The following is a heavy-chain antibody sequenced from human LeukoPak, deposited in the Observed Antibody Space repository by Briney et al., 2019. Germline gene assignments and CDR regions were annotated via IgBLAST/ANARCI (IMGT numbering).Heavy chain of an antibody. Sequence: SETLSLTCTVSGGAISSDCWSWIRQPPGKGLEWIGYIYYSGSTNYNPSLKSRVTISVDTSKNQFSLKLSSVTAADTAVYYCARDRGYCSGGSCYRWFDPWGQGTLVTVSS. CDR3: ARDRGYCSGGSCYRWFDP. CDR2: IYYSGST. V-gene: IGHV4-59*01. J-gene: IGHJ5*02. CDR1: GGAISSDC. D-gene: IGHD2-15*01.